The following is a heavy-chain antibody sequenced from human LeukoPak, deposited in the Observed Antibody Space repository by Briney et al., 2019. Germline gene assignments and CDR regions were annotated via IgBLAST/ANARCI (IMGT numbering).Heavy chain of an antibody. CDR2: TNPAGTTT. V-gene: IGHV3-74*01. CDR1: EFTFSTYW. D-gene: IGHD3-10*01. J-gene: IGHJ4*02. Sequence: PGGSLRLSCAASEFTFSTYWMHWVRQAPGKGLEWLSRTNPAGTTTHYADSVKGRFTISRDNAKQTLSLQMNSLRAEDSALYYCVRAVASNYGNFDYWGQGTRVTVSS. CDR3: VRAVASNYGNFDY.